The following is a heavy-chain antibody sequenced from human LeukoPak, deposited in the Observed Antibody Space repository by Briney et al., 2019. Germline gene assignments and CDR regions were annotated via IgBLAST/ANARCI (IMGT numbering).Heavy chain of an antibody. V-gene: IGHV4-59*01. D-gene: IGHD4-11*01. Sequence: SETLSLTCTVSGGSISSYYWSWIRQPPGKGLEWIGYIYYSGSTNYNPSLKSRVTISVDTSKNQFSLKLSSVTAADTAVYYCARDSLYPGDYSHEIWGQGTMVTVSS. CDR3: ARDSLYPGDYSHEI. J-gene: IGHJ3*02. CDR2: IYYSGST. CDR1: GGSISSYY.